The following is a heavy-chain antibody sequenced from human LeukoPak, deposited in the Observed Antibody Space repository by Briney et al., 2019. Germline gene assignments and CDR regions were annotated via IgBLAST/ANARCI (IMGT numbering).Heavy chain of an antibody. V-gene: IGHV3-23*01. CDR1: GFTFSSYA. D-gene: IGHD4-11*01. J-gene: IGHJ4*02. Sequence: GGSLRLSWAASGFTFSSYAMSWVRQAPGKGLEWVSAISGSGGSTYYADSVKGRFTISRDNSKNTLYLQMNSLRAGDTAVYYCAKDHRDYSNYADYWGQGTLVTVSS. CDR2: ISGSGGST. CDR3: AKDHRDYSNYADY.